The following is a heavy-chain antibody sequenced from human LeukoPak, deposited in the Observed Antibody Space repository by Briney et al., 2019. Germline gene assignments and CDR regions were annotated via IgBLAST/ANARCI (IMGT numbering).Heavy chain of an antibody. CDR2: INHSGST. D-gene: IGHD3-22*01. V-gene: IGHV4-34*01. J-gene: IGHJ4*02. Sequence: SETLSLTCDVYGGSFSGYYWSWIRQPPGKGLEWIGEINHSGSTNYNPSLKSRVTISVDTSKNQFSLKLSSVTAADTAVYYCAAEWLLLRLDYWGQGTLVTVSS. CDR1: GGSFSGYY. CDR3: AAEWLLLRLDY.